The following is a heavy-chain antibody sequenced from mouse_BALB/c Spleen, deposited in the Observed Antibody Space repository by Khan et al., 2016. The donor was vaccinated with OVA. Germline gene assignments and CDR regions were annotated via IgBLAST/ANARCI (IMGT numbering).Heavy chain of an antibody. V-gene: IGHV1-4*01. CDR2: INPRSGYT. D-gene: IGHD2-14*01. Sequence: QVQLQQSGAELARPGASVKMSCKASGYTFTSHTMHWVKQRPGQGLEWIGYINPRSGYTNYNQKFNDKATLTTSQSSSTAYIQLSSLTSEDSAFYYCARRTTEYAMDYWGQGTSVTVSS. CDR3: ARRTTEYAMDY. J-gene: IGHJ4*01. CDR1: GYTFTSHT.